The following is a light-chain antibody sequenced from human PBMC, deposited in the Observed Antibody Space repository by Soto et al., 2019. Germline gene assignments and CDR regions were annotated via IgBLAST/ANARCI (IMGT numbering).Light chain of an antibody. J-gene: IGKJ3*01. CDR1: QSVFYSPNNKNY. V-gene: IGKV4-1*01. Sequence: DIVMTQSPDSLAVSLGERATINCKSSQSVFYSPNNKNYLAWYQQKPGQPPKLLLSWPSTRESGVPDRFSGSGSGTDFALTISSLQAEDVAVYYCQQYYSNPPLFTFGPGTKVDIK. CDR3: QQYYSNPPLFT. CDR2: WPS.